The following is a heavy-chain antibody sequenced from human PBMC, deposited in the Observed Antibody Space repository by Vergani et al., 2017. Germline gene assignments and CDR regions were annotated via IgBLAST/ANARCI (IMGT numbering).Heavy chain of an antibody. CDR3: ARAYGRYDWFDY. J-gene: IGHJ4*01. CDR1: GFTFSDFS. D-gene: IGHD1-20*01. V-gene: IGHV3-21*04. CDR2: IGSSGPYI. Sequence: VQLVESGGGLVKPGGSLRLSCAASGFTFSDFSMSWVRQSPGKGLEWVAFIGSSGPYINYADSVKGRFIISRDNSKNTLYLQMNSLRVEDTAVYYCARAYGRYDWFDYWGQRTLVTVSS.